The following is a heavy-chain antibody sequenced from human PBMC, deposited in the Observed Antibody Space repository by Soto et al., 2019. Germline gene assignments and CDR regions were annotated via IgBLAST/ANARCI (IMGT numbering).Heavy chain of an antibody. V-gene: IGHV4-34*01. J-gene: IGHJ4*02. CDR1: VGSFSHYY. Sequence: SETLSLTCTVYVGSFSHYYWTWIRQPPGKGLEWIGEIHNSGITNYNPSLKSRVTISVDTSKNQFSLKLTSVTAADTAVYYCARYESATPDFDYWGQGTLVTVSS. CDR3: ARYESATPDFDY. D-gene: IGHD2-15*01. CDR2: IHNSGIT.